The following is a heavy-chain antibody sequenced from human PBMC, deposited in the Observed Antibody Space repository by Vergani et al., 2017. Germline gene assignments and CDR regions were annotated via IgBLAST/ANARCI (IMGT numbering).Heavy chain of an antibody. CDR3: ARDTKRYCSGGSCYKVLDY. CDR2: IYYSGST. D-gene: IGHD2-15*01. CDR1: GGSISSGGYY. J-gene: IGHJ4*02. V-gene: IGHV4-31*03. Sequence: QVQLQESGPGLVKPSQTLSLTCTVSGGSISSGGYYWSWIRQHPGKGLEWIGYIYYSGSTYYNPSLKSRVTISVDTSKNQFSLQLNSVTPEDTAVYYCARDTKRYCSGGSCYKVLDYWGQGTLVTVSS.